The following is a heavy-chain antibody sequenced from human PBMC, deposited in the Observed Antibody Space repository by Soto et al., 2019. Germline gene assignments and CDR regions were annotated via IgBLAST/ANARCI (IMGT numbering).Heavy chain of an antibody. Sequence: PSETLSLTCTVSCGSXSRGSYYWSWIRQPPGKGLEWIGYIYYSGSTNYNPSLKSRVTISVDTSKNQFSLKLSSVTAADTAVYYCARGNLAFDYWGQGTLVTVSS. CDR2: IYYSGST. CDR1: CGSXSRGSYY. D-gene: IGHD3-3*02. J-gene: IGHJ4*02. V-gene: IGHV4-61*01. CDR3: ARGNLAFDY.